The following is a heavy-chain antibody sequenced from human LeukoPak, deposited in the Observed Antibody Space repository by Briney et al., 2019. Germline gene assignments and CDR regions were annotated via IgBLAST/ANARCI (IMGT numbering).Heavy chain of an antibody. V-gene: IGHV1-18*01. J-gene: IGHJ3*02. Sequence: ASVKVSCKASGYTFTSYGISWVRQAPGQGLEWMGCISAYNGNTNYAQKLQGRVTMTTDTSTSTAYMELRSLRSDDTAVYYCARFYYDSSRPGEDAFDIWGQGTMVTVSS. CDR3: ARFYYDSSRPGEDAFDI. CDR1: GYTFTSYG. D-gene: IGHD3-22*01. CDR2: ISAYNGNT.